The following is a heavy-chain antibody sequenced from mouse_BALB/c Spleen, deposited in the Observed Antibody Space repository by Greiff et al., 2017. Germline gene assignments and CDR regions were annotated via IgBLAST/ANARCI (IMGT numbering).Heavy chain of an antibody. CDR3: ARWEDYDYGGYDMDD. CDR1: GYTFSSYW. CDR2: ILPGSGST. J-gene: IGHJ4*01. Sequence: VQLQQSGAELMKPGASVKISCKATGYTFSSYWIEWVKQRPGHGLEWIGEILPGSGSTNYNEKFKGKATFSADTSSNKAYMQLSSLTSEDSAVYYCARWEDYDYGGYDMDDWGQGSSVTDSS. D-gene: IGHD2-4*01. V-gene: IGHV1-9*01.